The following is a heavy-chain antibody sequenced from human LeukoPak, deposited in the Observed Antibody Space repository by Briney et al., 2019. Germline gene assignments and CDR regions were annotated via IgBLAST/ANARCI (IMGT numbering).Heavy chain of an antibody. J-gene: IGHJ4*02. CDR2: INANTGNP. CDR3: ARDVRLTLGVGQLGHFYFDY. V-gene: IGHV7-4-1*02. CDR1: GCTFTSYT. D-gene: IGHD3-3*01. Sequence: GASVKVSCKASGCTFTSYTMNWVRQAPGQGLEWMGWINANTGNPTYAQGFTGRFVFSLDTSVSTAYLQISSLKAEDTAVYYCARDVRLTLGVGQLGHFYFDYWGQGTLVTVSS.